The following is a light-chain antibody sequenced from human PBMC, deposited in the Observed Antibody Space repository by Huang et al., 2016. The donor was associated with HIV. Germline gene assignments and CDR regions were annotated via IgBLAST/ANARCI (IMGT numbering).Light chain of an antibody. J-gene: IGKJ5*01. CDR1: ESISSS. V-gene: IGKV3-15*01. CDR3: QQYNDWPPIT. CDR2: DAS. Sequence: EIVMTQSPGTLSVSPGERVTLSCSASESISSSLAWYQQASGQAPRLLIYDASTRATGVPVRFSGSGSGTNFTLTISSLQSEDFAVYYCQQYNDWPPITFGQGTRVDIK.